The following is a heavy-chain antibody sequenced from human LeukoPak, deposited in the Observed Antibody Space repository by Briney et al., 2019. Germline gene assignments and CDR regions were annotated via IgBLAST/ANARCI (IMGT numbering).Heavy chain of an antibody. D-gene: IGHD2-15*01. CDR1: RYTFTGYY. V-gene: IGHV1-2*02. Sequence: GASVKVSCKASRYTFTGYYMHWVRQAPGQGLEWMGWINPNSGGTNYAQKFQGRVTMTRDTSISTAYMELSRLRSDDTAVYYCARCSSGGSCYTYWGQGALVTVSS. J-gene: IGHJ4*02. CDR2: INPNSGGT. CDR3: ARCSSGGSCYTY.